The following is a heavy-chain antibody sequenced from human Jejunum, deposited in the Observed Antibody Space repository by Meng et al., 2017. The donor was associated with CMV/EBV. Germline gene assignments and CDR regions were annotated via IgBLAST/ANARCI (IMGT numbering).Heavy chain of an antibody. Sequence: STYAMNWVRQAPGKGLEWVSGISGSGDSTYYTDSVKGQFTISRDNSRDTLYLHMSSLRAEDTAVYFCAKGGTLNVVVPDASWAIGYWGQGTLVTVSS. CDR3: AKGGTLNVVVPDASWAIGY. V-gene: IGHV3-23*01. J-gene: IGHJ4*02. CDR2: ISGSGDST. D-gene: IGHD2-2*01. CDR1: STYA.